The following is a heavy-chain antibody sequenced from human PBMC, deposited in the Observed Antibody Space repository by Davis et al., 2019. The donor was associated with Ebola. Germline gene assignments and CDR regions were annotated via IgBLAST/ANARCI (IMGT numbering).Heavy chain of an antibody. Sequence: AASVKVSCKASGGTFSSYAISWVRQAPGQGLEWMGRIIPILGIANYAQKFQGRVTITADKSTSTAYMELSSLRSEDTAVYYCARDPGTTAYYYYYYGMDVWGQGTTVTVSS. CDR3: ARDPGTTAYYYYYYGMDV. V-gene: IGHV1-69*04. J-gene: IGHJ6*02. CDR1: GGTFSSYA. CDR2: IIPILGIA. D-gene: IGHD1-7*01.